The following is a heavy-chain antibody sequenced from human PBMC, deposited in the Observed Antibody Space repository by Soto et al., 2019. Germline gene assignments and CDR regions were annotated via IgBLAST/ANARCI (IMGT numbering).Heavy chain of an antibody. D-gene: IGHD1-1*01. Sequence: EVQLLESGGGLVQPGGSLRLSCAASEFTFSSYAMSWVRQAPGKGLEWVSAISGSGGSTYYADSVKGRFTISRDNSKLTLYLQMNSLRAEDTAVYYCATGTTESYYYYGTDVWGQGTTFTVSS. CDR3: ATGTTESYYYYGTDV. CDR1: EFTFSSYA. J-gene: IGHJ6*02. CDR2: ISGSGGST. V-gene: IGHV3-23*01.